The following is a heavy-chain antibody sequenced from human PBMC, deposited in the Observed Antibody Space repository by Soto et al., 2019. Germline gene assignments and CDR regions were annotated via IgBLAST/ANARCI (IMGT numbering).Heavy chain of an antibody. V-gene: IGHV4-34*01. CDR1: GGSFSGYY. CDR3: ARGPNCSSTSCLINRLFDY. D-gene: IGHD2-2*01. J-gene: IGHJ4*02. CDR2: INHSGST. Sequence: PSETLSLTCAVYGGSFSGYYWSWIRQPPGKGLEWIGEINHSGSTDYNPSLKSRVTISVDTSKNQFSLKLSSVTAADTAVYYCARGPNCSSTSCLINRLFDYWGQGTLVTVSS.